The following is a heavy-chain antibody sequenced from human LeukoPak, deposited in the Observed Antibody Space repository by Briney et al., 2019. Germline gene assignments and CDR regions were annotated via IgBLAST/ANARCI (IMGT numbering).Heavy chain of an antibody. D-gene: IGHD7-27*01. J-gene: IGHJ4*02. V-gene: IGHV3-23*01. Sequence: GSLRLSCAASGFTFSSYTMSWVRQAPGKGLEWVSTITTSDGNTYCADSVKGRFTVSRDNSKNTLYLQMNSLRAEDTAVYYCAKDGGLWVSAHWGDSWGRGTLVTVSS. CDR1: GFTFSSYT. CDR2: ITTSDGNT. CDR3: AKDGGLWVSAHWGDS.